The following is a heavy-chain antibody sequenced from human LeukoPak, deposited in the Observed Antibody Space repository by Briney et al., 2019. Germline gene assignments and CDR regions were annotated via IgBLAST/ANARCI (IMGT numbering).Heavy chain of an antibody. Sequence: SETLSLTCSVSGFSIGTGYSWGWIRQPPGKGLEWIGTIYHRGNTYYNPSLMSRVTISLDTSRNQFSLRLTSVTAADTALYYCAREVESWFGDLLSYFDSWGQGTQVTVSS. CDR3: AREVESWFGDLLSYFDS. J-gene: IGHJ4*02. V-gene: IGHV4-38-2*02. D-gene: IGHD3-10*01. CDR1: GFSIGTGYS. CDR2: IYHRGNT.